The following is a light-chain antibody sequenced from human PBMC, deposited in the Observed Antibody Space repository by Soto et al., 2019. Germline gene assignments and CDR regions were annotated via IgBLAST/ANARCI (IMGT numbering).Light chain of an antibody. Sequence: DIQMTQSPSSLSASVGDRVTITCQASQDISNYLNWYQQKPGKAPKLLIYDASNLETGVPSRFSGSGSGTDFTFTISSLQPEDIATYYCKQYDNPPRTFGQGTKVEIK. CDR3: KQYDNPPRT. CDR2: DAS. J-gene: IGKJ1*01. V-gene: IGKV1-33*01. CDR1: QDISNY.